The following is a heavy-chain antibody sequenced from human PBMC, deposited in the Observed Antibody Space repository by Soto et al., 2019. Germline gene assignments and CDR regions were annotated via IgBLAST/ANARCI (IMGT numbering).Heavy chain of an antibody. V-gene: IGHV3-23*01. Sequence: EVQLLESGGGLVQPGGSLRLSCATSGLTFSNYAMHWVRQAPGKGLEWVSGISGSGGGTYYADSVKGRFTISRDNSKNTMFLQMNSLRAEDTAVYYCAKGIAVAVPFYYGMDVWGQGTTVTVSS. CDR2: ISGSGGGT. CDR3: AKGIAVAVPFYYGMDV. J-gene: IGHJ6*02. CDR1: GLTFSNYA. D-gene: IGHD6-19*01.